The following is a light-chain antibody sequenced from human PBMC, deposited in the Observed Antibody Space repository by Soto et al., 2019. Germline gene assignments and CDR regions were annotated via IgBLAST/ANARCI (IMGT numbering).Light chain of an antibody. Sequence: QYVLTQPPSASGTPGQRVTISCSGSRSSIGSNYVHWYQQLPGTAPKLLIYKNSQRPSGVPDRFSGSKSGTSASLAISGLRPEDEADYHCASWDDSLSGYVFGTGTKVTVL. J-gene: IGLJ1*01. CDR2: KNS. V-gene: IGLV1-47*01. CDR1: RSSIGSNY. CDR3: ASWDDSLSGYV.